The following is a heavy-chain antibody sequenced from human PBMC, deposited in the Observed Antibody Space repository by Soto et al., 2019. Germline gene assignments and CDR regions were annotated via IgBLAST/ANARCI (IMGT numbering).Heavy chain of an antibody. CDR1: GFTFWDNW. CDR3: LREVGPMYA. D-gene: IGHD1-26*01. CDR2: IKQNGNGR. V-gene: IGHV3-7*05. Sequence: GGSLRLSCAASGFTFWDNWMSWVRQAPGKGLEWVANIKQNGNGRSYVDSVKGRFTISRDNAKRSLYLQMDNLRAEDTALYYCLREVGPMYAWGLGTMVTVSS. J-gene: IGHJ5*02.